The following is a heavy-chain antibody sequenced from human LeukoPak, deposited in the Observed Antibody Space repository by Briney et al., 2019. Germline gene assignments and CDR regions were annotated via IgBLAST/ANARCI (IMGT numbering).Heavy chain of an antibody. V-gene: IGHV3-7*01. CDR2: IKQDGSEK. Sequence: GGSLRLSCAASGLIFSGSWMNWVRQAPGKGLEWVANIKQDGSEKYYVASVEGRFTISRDNAKNSLFLQMNSLRAEDTAVYYCARAYQYGSGSYYPYYFDYWGQGTLVTVSS. CDR3: ARAYQYGSGSYYPYYFDY. D-gene: IGHD3-10*01. J-gene: IGHJ4*02. CDR1: GLIFSGSW.